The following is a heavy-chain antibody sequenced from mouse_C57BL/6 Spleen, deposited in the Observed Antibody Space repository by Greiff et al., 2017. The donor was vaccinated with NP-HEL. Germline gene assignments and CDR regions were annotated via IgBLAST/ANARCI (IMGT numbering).Heavy chain of an antibody. CDR1: GYTFTDYN. Sequence: VQLQQSGPELVKPGASVKMSCKASGYTFTDYNMHWVKQSHGKSLEWIGYINPNNGGTSYNQKFKGKATLTVNKSSSTAYMELRSLTSEDSAVYYCAKALYDGYPYAYWGQGTLVTVSA. J-gene: IGHJ3*01. V-gene: IGHV1-22*01. CDR3: AKALYDGYPYAY. CDR2: INPNNGGT. D-gene: IGHD2-3*01.